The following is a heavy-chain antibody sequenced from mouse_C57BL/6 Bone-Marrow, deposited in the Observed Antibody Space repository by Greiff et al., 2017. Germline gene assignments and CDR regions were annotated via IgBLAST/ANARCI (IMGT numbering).Heavy chain of an antibody. D-gene: IGHD1-1*01. V-gene: IGHV1-42*01. Sequence: EVKLQESGPELVKPGASVKISCKASGYSFTGYYMNWVKQSPEKSLEWIGEINPSTGGTTYNQKFKAKATLTVDKSSSTAYMQLTSLTSEDSAVYYCAREGDYYGSVYFDVWGTGTTVTVSS. CDR1: GYSFTGYY. CDR2: INPSTGGT. J-gene: IGHJ1*03. CDR3: AREGDYYGSVYFDV.